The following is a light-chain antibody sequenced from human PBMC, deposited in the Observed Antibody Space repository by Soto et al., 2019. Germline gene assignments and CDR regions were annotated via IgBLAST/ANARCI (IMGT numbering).Light chain of an antibody. Sequence: IQLTQSPSSLSASVGDRVTITCRASQGISSYLAWYQHKPGKAPKLLIYAASTLPNGVPSRFSGSGSGTDFTLTISSLQPEDFATYYCQQLNSYPPTFGGGTKVEIK. CDR3: QQLNSYPPT. CDR1: QGISSY. V-gene: IGKV1-9*01. CDR2: AAS. J-gene: IGKJ4*01.